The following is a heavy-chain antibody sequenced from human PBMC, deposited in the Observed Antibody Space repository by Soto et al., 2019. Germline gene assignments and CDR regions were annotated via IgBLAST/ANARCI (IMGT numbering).Heavy chain of an antibody. J-gene: IGHJ6*02. V-gene: IGHV3-13*04. CDR3: ARTGTVTTFGDYYYGMDV. CDR1: GFTFSSYD. CDR2: IGTAGDT. D-gene: IGHD4-17*01. Sequence: EVQLVESGGGLVQPGGSLRLSCAASGFTFSSYDMHWVRQATGKGLEWVSAIGTAGDTYYPGSVKGRFTISRENAKNSLYLQMNSLRAGDTAVYYCARTGTVTTFGDYYYGMDVWGQGTTVTVSS.